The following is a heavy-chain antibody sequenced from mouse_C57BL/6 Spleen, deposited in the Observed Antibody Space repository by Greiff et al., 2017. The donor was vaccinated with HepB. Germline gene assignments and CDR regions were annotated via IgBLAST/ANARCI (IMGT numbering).Heavy chain of an antibody. D-gene: IGHD1-1*02. CDR2: IWSDGST. Sequence: VMLVESGPGLVAPSQSLSITCTVSGFSLTSYGVHWVRQPPGKGLEWLVVIWSDGSTTYNSALKSRLSISKDNSKSQVFLKMNSLQTDDTAMYYCARHMDGPLYAMDYWGQGTSVTVSS. J-gene: IGHJ4*01. V-gene: IGHV2-6-1*01. CDR3: ARHMDGPLYAMDY. CDR1: GFSLTSYG.